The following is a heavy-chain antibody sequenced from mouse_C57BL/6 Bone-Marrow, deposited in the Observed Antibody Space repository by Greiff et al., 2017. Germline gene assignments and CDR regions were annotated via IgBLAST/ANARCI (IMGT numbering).Heavy chain of an antibody. CDR1: GFTFSSYA. CDR3: SRRGLCPHYYAMDY. V-gene: IGHV5S21*01. CDR2: ISSGGDYI. D-gene: IGHD1-1*02. Sequence: EVKVEESGEGLVKPGGSLKLSCAASGFTFSSYAMSWVRQTPEKRLEWVAYISSGGDYIYYADTVKGRFTISRDHARNTLYLQMISLKSEDTAMYYCSRRGLCPHYYAMDYWGQGTSVTVSS. J-gene: IGHJ4*01.